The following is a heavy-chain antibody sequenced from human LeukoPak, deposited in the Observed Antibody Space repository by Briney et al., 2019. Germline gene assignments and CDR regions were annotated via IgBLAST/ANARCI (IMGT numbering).Heavy chain of an antibody. CDR1: GGSISSSSYY. V-gene: IGHV4-61*01. J-gene: IGHJ6*03. D-gene: IGHD3-10*01. CDR3: ARATYGSGSYRYYYYMDV. Sequence: SETLSLTCTVSGGSISSSSYYWSWIRQPPGKGLEWIGYIYYSGSTNYNPSLKSRVTISVDTSKNQFSLKLSSVTAADTAVYYCARATYGSGSYRYYYYMDVWGKGTTVTISS. CDR2: IYYSGST.